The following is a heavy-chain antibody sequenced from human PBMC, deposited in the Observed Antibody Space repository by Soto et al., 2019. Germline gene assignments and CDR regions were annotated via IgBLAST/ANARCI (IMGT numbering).Heavy chain of an antibody. Sequence: EVQLVESGGGLVKPGGSLRLSCAASGFTFSSYEMNWVRQAPGKGLEWVSYISSSGSTIYYADSVKGRFTIPRDNAKNSLYLQMNSLRAEDTAVYYCARGGYYGDYTGYWYFDLWGRGTLVTVSS. CDR3: ARGGYYGDYTGYWYFDL. V-gene: IGHV3-48*03. CDR1: GFTFSSYE. D-gene: IGHD4-17*01. J-gene: IGHJ2*01. CDR2: ISSSGSTI.